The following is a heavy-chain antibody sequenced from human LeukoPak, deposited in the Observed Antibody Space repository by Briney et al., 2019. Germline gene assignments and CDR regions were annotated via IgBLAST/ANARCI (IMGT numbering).Heavy chain of an antibody. CDR2: IIPIFGTA. V-gene: IGHV1-69*05. J-gene: IGHJ6*03. D-gene: IGHD6-19*01. CDR3: ASISIAVAGTRRSSYYYMDF. CDR1: GGTFSSYA. Sequence: SVKVSCKASGGTFSSYAISWVRQAPGQGLEWMGRIIPIFGTANYAQKFQGRVTITTDESTSTAYMELSSLRSEDTAVYYCASISIAVAGTRRSSYYYMDFWGKGTTVTVSS.